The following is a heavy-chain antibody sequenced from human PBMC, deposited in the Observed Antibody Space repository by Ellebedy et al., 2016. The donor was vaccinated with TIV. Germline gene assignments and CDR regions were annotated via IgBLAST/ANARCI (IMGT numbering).Heavy chain of an antibody. CDR1: GFTFSSYW. D-gene: IGHD5-18*01. J-gene: IGHJ5*02. CDR3: ARSHSYGLNWFDP. Sequence: PGGSLRLSCAASGFTFSSYWMSWVRQAPGKGLEWVANIKQDGSEKYYVDSVKGRFTISRDNAKNSLYLQMNSLRAEDTAVYYCARSHSYGLNWFDPWGQGTLVTVSS. CDR2: IKQDGSEK. V-gene: IGHV3-7*01.